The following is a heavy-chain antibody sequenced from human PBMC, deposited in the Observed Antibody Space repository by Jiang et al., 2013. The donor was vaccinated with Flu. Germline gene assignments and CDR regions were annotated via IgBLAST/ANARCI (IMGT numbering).Heavy chain of an antibody. D-gene: IGHD1-1*01. V-gene: IGHV6-1*01. CDR1: GDSVSSNSAA. CDR2: TYYRSKWYN. CDR3: TRWLTTTGTFDP. J-gene: IGHJ5*02. Sequence: SGDSVSSNSAAWNWIRQSPSRGLEWLGRTYYRSKWYNDYAVSVKSRMTINPDTSKNQFSLQLNSVTPEDTAVYYCTRWLTTTGTFDPWGQGTLVTVSS.